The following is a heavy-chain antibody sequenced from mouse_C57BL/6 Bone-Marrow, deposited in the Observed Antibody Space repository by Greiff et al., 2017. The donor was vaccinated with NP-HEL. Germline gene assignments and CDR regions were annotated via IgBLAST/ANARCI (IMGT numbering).Heavy chain of an antibody. D-gene: IGHD2-3*01. Sequence: VQLQQPGAELVRPGSSVKLSCKASGYTFTSYWMHWVKQRPIQGLEWIGNIDPSDSETHYNQKFKDKATLTVDKSSSTAYMQLSSLTSEDSAVYYCARWGYSAWFAYWGQGTLVTVSA. CDR2: IDPSDSET. CDR1: GYTFTSYW. CDR3: ARWGYSAWFAY. J-gene: IGHJ3*01. V-gene: IGHV1-52*01.